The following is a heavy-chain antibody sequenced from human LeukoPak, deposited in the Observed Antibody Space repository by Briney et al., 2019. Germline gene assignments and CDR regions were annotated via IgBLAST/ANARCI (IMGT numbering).Heavy chain of an antibody. V-gene: IGHV3-30*01. CDR2: IADDGRDK. Sequence: GGSLRLSCAASGFTFNTYPMHWVRQAPGKGLEWVAVIADDGRDKHYADSAKGRFTISRDNSKTTLYLEMNSLRSEDTAVYYCAKDRLGGYFDYWGQGTLVTVSS. CDR1: GFTFNTYP. CDR3: AKDRLGGYFDY. J-gene: IGHJ4*02. D-gene: IGHD2-15*01.